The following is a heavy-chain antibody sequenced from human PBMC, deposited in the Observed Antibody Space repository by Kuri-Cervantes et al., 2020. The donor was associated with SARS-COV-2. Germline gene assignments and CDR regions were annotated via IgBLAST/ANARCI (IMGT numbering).Heavy chain of an antibody. CDR1: GYTFTGYY. CDR3: ARAPGDSTGYYFFY. V-gene: IGHV1-69*06. D-gene: IGHD3-22*01. J-gene: IGHJ4*02. Sequence: SVKVSCKASGYTFTGYYMHWVRQAPGQGLEWIGGITPIFGTANYAQNLQGRVRTTADTSTSTSYMDLSGLRSDDTAIYYCARAPGDSTGYYFFYWGQGTLVTVSS. CDR2: ITPIFGTA.